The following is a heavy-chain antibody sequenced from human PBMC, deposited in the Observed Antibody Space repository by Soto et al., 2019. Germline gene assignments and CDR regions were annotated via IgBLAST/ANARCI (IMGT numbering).Heavy chain of an antibody. CDR2: IYYSGST. J-gene: IGHJ4*02. V-gene: IGHV4-4*08. Sequence: PSETLSLTCTVSGGSISSYYWSWIRQPPGKGLEWIGYIYYSGSTNYNPSLKSRVTISVDTSKNQFSLRLTSVTAADTSVYYCAREYSLAVVAPGYWGQGSLVNVSS. CDR1: GGSISSYY. D-gene: IGHD2-15*01. CDR3: AREYSLAVVAPGY.